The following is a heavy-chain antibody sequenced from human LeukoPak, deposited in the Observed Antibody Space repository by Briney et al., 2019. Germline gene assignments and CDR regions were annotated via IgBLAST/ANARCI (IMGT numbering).Heavy chain of an antibody. D-gene: IGHD2-21*02. CDR3: ARDRCGGDCYLGWFDP. CDR1: GYTLTELS. J-gene: IGHJ5*02. CDR2: FDPEDGET. Sequence: ASVKVSCKVSGYTLTELSMHWVRQAPGKGLEWMGGFDPEDGETIYAQKFQGRVTMTEDTSTDTAYMELSSLRSEDTAVYYCARDRCGGDCYLGWFDPWGQGTLVTVSS. V-gene: IGHV1-24*01.